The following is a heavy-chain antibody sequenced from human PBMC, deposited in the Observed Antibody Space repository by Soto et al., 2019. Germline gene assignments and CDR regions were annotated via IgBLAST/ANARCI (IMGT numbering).Heavy chain of an antibody. D-gene: IGHD6-19*01. Sequence: VQLLETGGGLVQPGGSLRLSCAASGFTFSSDAMNWVRQAPGKGLEWVTVISGSGDSTYYADSVKGRFTISRATSKITIYVQMNSLRAADTAVYYCARSSSGCYIDYLGQGTLITVSS. J-gene: IGHJ4*02. CDR1: GFTFSSDA. CDR3: ARSSSGCYIDY. CDR2: ISGSGDST. V-gene: IGHV3-23*01.